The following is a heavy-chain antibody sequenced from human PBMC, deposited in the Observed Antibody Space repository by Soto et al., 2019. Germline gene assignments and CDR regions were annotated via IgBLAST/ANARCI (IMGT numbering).Heavy chain of an antibody. D-gene: IGHD5-12*01. CDR2: VWYDGGNK. CDR3: VRAAGYSGNDYVYYYGMDV. J-gene: IGHJ6*02. V-gene: IGHV3-33*01. Sequence: QVQLVESGGGVVQPGRSLRLSCAASGFTFRNYGMHWVRQAPAKGLEWVALVWYDGGNKNYVDSVKGRFTISRDNSNTTLYLQMNSLRDEDTAVYYCVRAAGYSGNDYVYYYGMDVWGQGTTVTVSS. CDR1: GFTFRNYG.